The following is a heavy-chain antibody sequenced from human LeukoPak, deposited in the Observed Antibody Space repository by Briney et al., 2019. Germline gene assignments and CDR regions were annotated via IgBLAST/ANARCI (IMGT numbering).Heavy chain of an antibody. D-gene: IGHD5-18*01. V-gene: IGHV3-48*01. Sequence: PGGSLRLSCAASGFIFSTYSINWVRQAPGKGLEWVSHISSSSSSIYYADSVKGRFTISRDNAKNSLYLQMNSLRAEDTAVYYCAQISVDTSRNRWSDFDSWGRGILVTVSS. CDR3: AQISVDTSRNRWSDFDS. J-gene: IGHJ4*02. CDR1: GFIFSTYS. CDR2: ISSSSSSI.